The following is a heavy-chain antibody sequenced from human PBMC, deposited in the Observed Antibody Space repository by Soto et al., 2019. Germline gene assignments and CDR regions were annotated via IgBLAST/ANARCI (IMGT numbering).Heavy chain of an antibody. CDR3: ARDVLQYYYCSCYSQTDY. CDR2: IRSSGSTI. CDR1: GFTFSDYY. V-gene: IGHV3-11*01. D-gene: IGHD3-22*01. J-gene: IGHJ4*02. Sequence: QVQLVESGGGLVKPGGSLRLSCAASGFTFSDYYMSWIRQAPGKGQEWVSYIRSSGSTIYYTDSVKGRYTISRDKAKKSLYLQVNSLRAEDTAVYYCARDVLQYYYCSCYSQTDYLGQGTLVTVSS.